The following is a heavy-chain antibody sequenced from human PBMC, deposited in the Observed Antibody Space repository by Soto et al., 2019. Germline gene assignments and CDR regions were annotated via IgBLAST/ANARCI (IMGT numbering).Heavy chain of an antibody. J-gene: IGHJ4*02. Sequence: QVQLVQSGAEVKKPGASVKVSCKTSGYTFTSYGFSWVRQAPGQGLEWMGWISAYNGNTNYAQKLQGRVTMTTDTYARTAYLELRGLRSDDTAVYYCAAPLSYSYGLDYWGQGSLVTVSS. CDR2: ISAYNGNT. CDR1: GYTFTSYG. D-gene: IGHD5-18*01. V-gene: IGHV1-18*01. CDR3: AAPLSYSYGLDY.